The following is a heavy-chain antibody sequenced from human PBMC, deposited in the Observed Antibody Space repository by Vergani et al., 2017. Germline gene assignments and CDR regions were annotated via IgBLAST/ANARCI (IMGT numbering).Heavy chain of an antibody. D-gene: IGHD3-22*01. Sequence: QVQLVESGGGVVQPGRSLRVSCAASGFTFSAYAMHWVRQAPGKGLEWVAVMSYDGSNKYYADSVKGRFTISRDNSKNTLFLQMNNLRPGDTAVYYCARDGVYYDSSGXFDSWGQGTLVTVSS. V-gene: IGHV3-30-3*01. CDR1: GFTFSAYA. CDR2: MSYDGSNK. CDR3: ARDGVYYDSSGXFDS. J-gene: IGHJ4*02.